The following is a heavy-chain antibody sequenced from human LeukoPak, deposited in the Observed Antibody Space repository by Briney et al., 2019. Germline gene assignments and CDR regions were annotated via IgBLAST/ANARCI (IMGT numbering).Heavy chain of an antibody. D-gene: IGHD4-23*01. CDR2: INSDGSST. CDR3: ARYRWRSGGNPDY. V-gene: IGHV3-74*01. Sequence: GGSLRLSCAASGFTFSSYWMHWVRQAPGKGLVWVSRINSDGSSTSYADSVKGRFTISRDNAKNTLYLQMNSLRAEDAAVYYCARYRWRSGGNPDYWGQGTLVTVSS. J-gene: IGHJ4*02. CDR1: GFTFSSYW.